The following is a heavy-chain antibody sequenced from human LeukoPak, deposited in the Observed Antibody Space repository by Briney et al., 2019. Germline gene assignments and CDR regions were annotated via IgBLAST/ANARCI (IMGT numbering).Heavy chain of an antibody. Sequence: ASVKVSCKASGYTFTSYGISWVRQAPGQGLEWMGWISAYNGNTNYAQKLQGRVTMTTDTSTSTAYMELRSLRSDDTAVYYCARDTVWQWFGELSVGWFDPWGQGTLVTVSS. CDR1: GYTFTSYG. CDR3: ARDTVWQWFGELSVGWFDP. CDR2: ISAYNGNT. D-gene: IGHD3-10*01. V-gene: IGHV1-18*04. J-gene: IGHJ5*02.